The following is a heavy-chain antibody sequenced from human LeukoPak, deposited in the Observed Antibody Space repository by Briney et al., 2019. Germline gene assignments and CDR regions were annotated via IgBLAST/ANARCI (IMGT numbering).Heavy chain of an antibody. Sequence: AGGSLRLSCAASGFTFSYAWMSWVRQAPGKGLEWVSVIYSGGSTYYADSVKGRFTISRDNSKNTLYLQMNSLRAEDTAVYYCASRDGYNYYYRGQGTLVTVSS. CDR3: ASRDGYNYYY. D-gene: IGHD5-24*01. CDR1: GFTFSYAW. V-gene: IGHV3-66*01. CDR2: IYSGGST. J-gene: IGHJ4*02.